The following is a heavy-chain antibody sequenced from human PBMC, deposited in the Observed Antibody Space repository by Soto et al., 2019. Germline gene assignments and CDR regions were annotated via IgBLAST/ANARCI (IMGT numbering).Heavy chain of an antibody. Sequence: PGKGLECIGYIYYSGSTNYNPSLKSRVTISVDTSKNQFSLKLSSVTAADTAVYYCASPSIAVAGTDAFDILVQGTMVIVSS. D-gene: IGHD6-19*01. V-gene: IGHV4-59*08. J-gene: IGHJ3*02. CDR2: IYYSGST. CDR3: ASPSIAVAGTDAFDI.